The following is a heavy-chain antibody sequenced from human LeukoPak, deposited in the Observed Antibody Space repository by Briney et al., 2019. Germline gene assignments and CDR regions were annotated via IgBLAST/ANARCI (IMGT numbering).Heavy chain of an antibody. J-gene: IGHJ4*02. CDR1: GYSISSGYY. CDR2: IYHSGST. V-gene: IGHV4-38-2*02. Sequence: PSETLSLTCTVSGYSISSGYYWGWIRQPPGKGLEWIGSIYHSGSTYYNPSLKSRVTISVDTSKNQFSLKLSSVTAADTAVYYCARVSIAAAGTRFDYWGQGTLVTVSS. CDR3: ARVSIAAAGTRFDY. D-gene: IGHD6-13*01.